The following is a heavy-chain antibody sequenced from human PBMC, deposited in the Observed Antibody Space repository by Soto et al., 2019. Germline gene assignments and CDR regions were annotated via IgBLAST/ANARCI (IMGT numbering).Heavy chain of an antibody. V-gene: IGHV1-3*01. CDR3: ARDLGGWPDY. CDR2: INAGNGNT. CDR1: GYTFTSYA. D-gene: IGHD2-15*01. Sequence: QVQLVQSGAEVKKPGASVKVSCKASGYTFTSYAMHWVRQAPGQRLEWMGWINAGNGNTKYSQKLQGRVTITRDTSASTADMELSSLRSEDTAVYYCARDLGGWPDYWGQGTLVTVSS. J-gene: IGHJ4*02.